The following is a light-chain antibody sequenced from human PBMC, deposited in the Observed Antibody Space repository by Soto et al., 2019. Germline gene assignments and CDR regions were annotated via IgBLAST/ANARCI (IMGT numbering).Light chain of an antibody. CDR3: GAWDSSLNVVL. J-gene: IGLJ2*01. CDR2: DSD. CDR1: GSNIENNY. Sequence: QSVLTQPPSVSAAPGQKVTISCSGSGSNIENNYVSWYQQLPGTAPKLLIYDSDRRPSEIPDRFSGSKSGTSATLGITGLQTGDEADYYCGAWDSSLNVVLFGGGTKLTVL. V-gene: IGLV1-51*01.